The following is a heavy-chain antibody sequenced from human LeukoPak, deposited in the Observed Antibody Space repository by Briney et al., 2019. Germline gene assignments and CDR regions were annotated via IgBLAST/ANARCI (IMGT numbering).Heavy chain of an antibody. V-gene: IGHV3-15*01. J-gene: IGHJ4*02. CDR1: GFTFTYYV. Sequence: GGSLRLSCSASGFTFTYYVMHWVRQAPGKGLEWVGRVKSKTDGGTTDYAAPVKGRFTISRDDSKYTLYLQMNSLKTEDTAVYYCAVTGTTIDYWGQGALVTVSS. CDR2: VKSKTDGGTT. D-gene: IGHD1-1*01. CDR3: AVTGTTIDY.